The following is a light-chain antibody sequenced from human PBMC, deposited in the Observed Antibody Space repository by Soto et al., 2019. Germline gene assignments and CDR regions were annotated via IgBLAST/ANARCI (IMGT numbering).Light chain of an antibody. J-gene: IGLJ1*01. V-gene: IGLV2-23*02. CDR1: SSDVGSYNL. Sequence: QSVLTQPASVSGSPGQPITISCTGTSSDVGSYNLVSWYQQHPGKAPKLMIYEVSKRPSGVSNRFSGSKSGNTASLTISGLQADVEADYYCCSYAGSSTWVFGTGTKVTVL. CDR3: CSYAGSSTWV. CDR2: EVS.